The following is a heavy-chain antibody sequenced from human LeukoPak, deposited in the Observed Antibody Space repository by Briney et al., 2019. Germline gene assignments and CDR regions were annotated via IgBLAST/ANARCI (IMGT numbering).Heavy chain of an antibody. CDR3: ARGGYPNLGSFDY. CDR1: GGTFSSYA. Sequence: ASVKVSCKASGGTFSSYAISWVRQAPGQGLEWMGRIIPIFGTANYAQKFQGRVTITTDESTSKAYMELSSLRSEDTAVYYCARGGYPNLGSFDYWGQGTLVTVSS. J-gene: IGHJ4*02. V-gene: IGHV1-69*05. D-gene: IGHD3-22*01. CDR2: IIPIFGTA.